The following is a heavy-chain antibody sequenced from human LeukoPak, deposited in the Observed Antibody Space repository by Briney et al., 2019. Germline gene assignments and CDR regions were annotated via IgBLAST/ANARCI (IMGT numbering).Heavy chain of an antibody. CDR1: GFTFSSYA. CDR2: MSSDGRSG. CDR3: ARDLDY. J-gene: IGHJ4*02. Sequence: GRSLRLSCAASGFTFSSYAMHWVRQAPGKGLEWVAVMSSDGRSGYYADSVKGRFTISRDNSKDTVYLQMNSLRAEDTAVFYCARDLDYWGQGTPVTVSS. V-gene: IGHV3-30-3*01.